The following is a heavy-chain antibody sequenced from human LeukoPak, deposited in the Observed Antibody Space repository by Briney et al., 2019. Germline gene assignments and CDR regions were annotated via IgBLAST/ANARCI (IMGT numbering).Heavy chain of an antibody. J-gene: IGHJ5*02. CDR2: ISSSSSYI. V-gene: IGHV3-21*01. Sequence: PGGSLRLSCAASGFTFSSYSMNWVRQAPGKGLEWASSISSSSSYIYYADSVKGRFTISRDNAKNSLYLQMNSLRAEDTAVYYCARVLLVDTAMVTGCGYLDHWGQGTLVTVSS. D-gene: IGHD5-18*01. CDR1: GFTFSSYS. CDR3: ARVLLVDTAMVTGCGYLDH.